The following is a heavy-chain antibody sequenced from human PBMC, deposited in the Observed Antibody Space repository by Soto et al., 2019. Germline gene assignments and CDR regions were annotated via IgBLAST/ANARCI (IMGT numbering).Heavy chain of an antibody. V-gene: IGHV4-39*01. CDR2: IYYSGST. CDR1: GGSISSSSYY. Sequence: QLQLQESGPGLVKPSETLSLTCTVSGGSISSSSYYWGWIRQPPGKGLEWIGSIYYSGSTYYNPSLKSRVTISVDTSKNQFSLKLSSVTAAETAVYYCARHQWFGEYTIDYWGQGTLVTVSS. J-gene: IGHJ4*02. CDR3: ARHQWFGEYTIDY. D-gene: IGHD3-10*01.